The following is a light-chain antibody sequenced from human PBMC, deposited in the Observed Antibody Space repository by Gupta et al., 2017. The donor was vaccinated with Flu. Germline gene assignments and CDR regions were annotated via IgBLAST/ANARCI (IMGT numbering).Light chain of an antibody. V-gene: IGKV3-11*01. CDR2: DAS. J-gene: IGKJ1*01. CDR3: QQRRSWPKT. Sequence: PAILSSSPGERVTLSCRASHSVKYYLAWYQHKPGQAPRLLIYDASKRTTGIPTRFSGSGSGTDFTLTISSLEPEDFAVYYCQQRRSWPKTFGQGTKLEVK. CDR1: HSVKYY.